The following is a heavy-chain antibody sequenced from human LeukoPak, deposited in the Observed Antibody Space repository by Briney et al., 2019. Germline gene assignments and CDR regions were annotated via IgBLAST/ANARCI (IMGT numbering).Heavy chain of an antibody. V-gene: IGHV1-46*01. J-gene: IGHJ4*02. CDR3: ARSSAVAGDY. D-gene: IGHD6-19*01. CDR2: INPSGGST. CDR1: GYTFTSYY. Sequence: ASVKVFCKASGYTFTSYYMHWVRQAPGKGLEWMGIINPSGGSTSYAQKFQGRVTMTRDTSTSTVYMELSSLRSEDTAVYYCARSSAVAGDYWGQGTLVTVSS.